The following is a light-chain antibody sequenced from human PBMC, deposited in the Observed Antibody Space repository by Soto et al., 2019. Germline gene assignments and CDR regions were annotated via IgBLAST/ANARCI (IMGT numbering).Light chain of an antibody. CDR3: SSYTSSSTWV. J-gene: IGLJ3*02. CDR2: EVS. V-gene: IGLV2-14*01. Sequence: QSALTQPASVSESPGQSITISCTGTSSDVGGYNYVSWFQQHPGKAPKLMIYEVSNRPSGVSNRFSGSKSGNTASLTISGLQAGDEADYYCSSYTSSSTWVFGGGTKLTVL. CDR1: SSDVGGYNY.